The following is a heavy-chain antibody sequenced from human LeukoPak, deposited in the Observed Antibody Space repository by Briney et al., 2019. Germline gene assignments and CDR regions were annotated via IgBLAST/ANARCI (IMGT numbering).Heavy chain of an antibody. Sequence: PSETLSLTCTVSGGSISNYYWSWVRQPPGRGLEWIGHIYYSGNTNYNPSLKSRVTISVDTSKNHFSLKLRSVTAADTAVYYCARRGSGSYSPFDYWGQGTLVTVSS. V-gene: IGHV4-59*08. J-gene: IGHJ4*02. D-gene: IGHD3-10*01. CDR1: GGSISNYY. CDR3: ARRGSGSYSPFDY. CDR2: IYYSGNT.